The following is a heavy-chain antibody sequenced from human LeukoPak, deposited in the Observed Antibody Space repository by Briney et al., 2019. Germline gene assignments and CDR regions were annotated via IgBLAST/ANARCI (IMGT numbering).Heavy chain of an antibody. J-gene: IGHJ4*02. CDR2: ISGSGGST. Sequence: GGSLRLSCAASGFTFSSYAMSWVRQAPGEGLGWGLAISGSGGSTYYAASVKGRFTISRDNSKSTLYLQMNSLRAEDTAVYYCAKGVATTDFDYWGQGTLVTVSS. CDR3: AKGVATTDFDY. CDR1: GFTFSSYA. V-gene: IGHV3-23*01. D-gene: IGHD5-12*01.